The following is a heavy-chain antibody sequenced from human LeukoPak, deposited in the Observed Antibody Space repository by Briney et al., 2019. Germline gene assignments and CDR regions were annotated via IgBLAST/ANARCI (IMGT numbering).Heavy chain of an antibody. Sequence: ASVKVSCKASGYTFTNYGISWVRQAPGQGLEWMGWISNYNGNANHAQKFQGRVTMTTDTSTSTAYMELRSLRSDDTDVYYCAKSPYSSGRYLDYWGQGTLVTVSS. CDR2: ISNYNGNA. CDR1: GYTFTNYG. J-gene: IGHJ4*02. D-gene: IGHD6-19*01. V-gene: IGHV1-18*01. CDR3: AKSPYSSGRYLDY.